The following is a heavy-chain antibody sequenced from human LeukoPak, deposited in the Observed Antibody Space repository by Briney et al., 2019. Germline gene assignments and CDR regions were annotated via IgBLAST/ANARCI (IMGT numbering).Heavy chain of an antibody. CDR2: INYSGNT. Sequence: SETLSLTCTVSGGSISSSSYYWVWIRQPPGKELEWIGSINYSGNTYYNPSVKSQVTRSVDTSKNQFSLKLSSVTAADTAVYYCARLSNWFDPWGQGTLVTVSS. CDR1: GGSISSSSYY. J-gene: IGHJ5*02. CDR3: ARLSNWFDP. V-gene: IGHV4-39*07.